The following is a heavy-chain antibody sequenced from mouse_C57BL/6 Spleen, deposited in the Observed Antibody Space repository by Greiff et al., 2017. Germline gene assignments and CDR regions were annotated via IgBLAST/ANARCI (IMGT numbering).Heavy chain of an antibody. Sequence: VKVVESGAELVKPGASVQLSCKASGSTFTAFTIPWVKQRSGQGLEWIGWFYPGSGSIKYNEKFEDKATLTADKSSSTVYMELRRLTSEGSAIYFCARHEYDYYYGSSYYCDYWGQGTTLTVSS. J-gene: IGHJ2*01. CDR3: ARHEYDYYYGSSYYCDY. CDR2: FYPGSGSI. D-gene: IGHD1-1*01. CDR1: GSTFTAFT. V-gene: IGHV1-62-2*01.